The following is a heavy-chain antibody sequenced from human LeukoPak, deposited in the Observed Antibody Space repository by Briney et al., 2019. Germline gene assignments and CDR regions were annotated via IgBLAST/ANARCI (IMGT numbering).Heavy chain of an antibody. CDR3: ARRGYYDFWSGYYPDWFDP. V-gene: IGHV5-51*01. CDR1: GYSFTSYW. CDR2: IYPGDSDT. D-gene: IGHD3-3*01. J-gene: IGHJ5*02. Sequence: GESLKISCKGSGYSFTSYWIGWVRQMPGKGLGWMGIIYPGDSDTRYSPSFQGQVAISADKSISTAYLQWSSLKASDTAMYYCARRGYYDFWSGYYPDWFDPWGQGTLVTVSS.